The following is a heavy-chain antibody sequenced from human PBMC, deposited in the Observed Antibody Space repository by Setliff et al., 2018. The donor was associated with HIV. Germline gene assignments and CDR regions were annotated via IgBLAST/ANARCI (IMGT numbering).Heavy chain of an antibody. CDR2: IFPGDSKM. V-gene: IGHV5-51*01. CDR1: GYSFTSYW. Sequence: PGESLKISCKGSGYSFTSYWIAWVSQKPGKGLEWMEIIFPGDSKMRYSPSFQGRVTLSADKSISTAYLQWSSLQTSDSGMYYCARGIAALTASFDSWGQGSLVTVSS. D-gene: IGHD2-21*02. CDR3: ARGIAALTASFDS. J-gene: IGHJ4*02.